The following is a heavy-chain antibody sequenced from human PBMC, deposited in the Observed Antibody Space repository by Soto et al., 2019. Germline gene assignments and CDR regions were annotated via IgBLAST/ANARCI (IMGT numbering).Heavy chain of an antibody. D-gene: IGHD2-2*01. CDR2: INHSGST. CDR1: GGSFSGYY. V-gene: IGHV4-34*01. J-gene: IGHJ5*02. CDR3: ATRPDQLQLGWFDP. Sequence: QVQLQQWGAGLLKPSETLSLTCAVYGGSFSGYYWSWIRQPPGKGLEWIGEINHSGSTNYNPSLKSRLSISVDTSKNQCSLKLGSVTAADTAVYYCATRPDQLQLGWFDPWGQGTLVTVSS.